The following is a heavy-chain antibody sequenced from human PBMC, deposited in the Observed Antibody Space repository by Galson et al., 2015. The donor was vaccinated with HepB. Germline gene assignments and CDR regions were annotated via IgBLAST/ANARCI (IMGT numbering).Heavy chain of an antibody. CDR3: AGVLNRDTYYYGSGSYSYFDY. CDR2: ISSSGRTI. CDR1: GFTFSDYY. J-gene: IGHJ4*02. V-gene: IGHV3-11*01. Sequence: SLRLSCAVSGFTFSDYYMSWIRQAPGKGLEWVSYISSSGRTIYYADSVKGRFTISRDNAKNSLYLQMNSLRAEDTAVYYCAGVLNRDTYYYGSGSYSYFDYWGQGTLVTVSS. D-gene: IGHD3-10*01.